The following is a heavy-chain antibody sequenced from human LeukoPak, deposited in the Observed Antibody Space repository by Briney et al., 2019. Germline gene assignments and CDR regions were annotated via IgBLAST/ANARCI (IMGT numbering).Heavy chain of an antibody. Sequence: SVKVSCKASGGTFSSYAISWVRQAPGQGLEWMGGIIPIFGTANYAQKFQGRVTITTDESTSTAYMELSSLRSEDTAVYYCARQRELGTVDAFDIWGQGTMVTVSS. D-gene: IGHD1-26*01. CDR1: GGTFSSYA. CDR3: ARQRELGTVDAFDI. V-gene: IGHV1-69*05. J-gene: IGHJ3*02. CDR2: IIPIFGTA.